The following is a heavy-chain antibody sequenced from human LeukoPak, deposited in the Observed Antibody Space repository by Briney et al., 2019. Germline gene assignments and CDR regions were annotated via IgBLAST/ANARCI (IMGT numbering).Heavy chain of an antibody. Sequence: PSETLSLTCTVSGDSISRGSYSWSWIRQPPGKGLEWIGYLYYSGNTYYNPSLKSRVNTSMDTSNNQFSLRLTSVTAADTAVYYCARDVGATPGYFDYWGQGTLVTVSS. J-gene: IGHJ4*02. V-gene: IGHV4-30-4*07. D-gene: IGHD1-26*01. CDR1: GDSISRGSYS. CDR3: ARDVGATPGYFDY. CDR2: LYYSGNT.